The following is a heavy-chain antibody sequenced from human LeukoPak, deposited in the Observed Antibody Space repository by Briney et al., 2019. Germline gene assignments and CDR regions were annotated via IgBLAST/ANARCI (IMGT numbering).Heavy chain of an antibody. Sequence: GGSLRLSCVASRFTFSNYAMSWVRQGPGEVLEWVSLISTTHNTHYADSVKGRFTISRDNAKNSLYLQMNSLRAEDTAVYYCARDRPGDYVFDYWGQGTLVTVSS. V-gene: IGHV3-69-1*01. J-gene: IGHJ4*02. D-gene: IGHD4-17*01. CDR3: ARDRPGDYVFDY. CDR1: RFTFSNYA. CDR2: ISTTHNT.